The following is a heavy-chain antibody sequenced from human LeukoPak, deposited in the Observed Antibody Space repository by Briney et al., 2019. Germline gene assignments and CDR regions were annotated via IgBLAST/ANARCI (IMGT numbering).Heavy chain of an antibody. Sequence: ASVKVSCKASGYTVTSYDMHWVRQAPGQGLEWMGIINPSGGRTSYAQKFQGRVTMTRATSTSTVYLELSSLRPEDTAVYYSASRLLPAPGYWGQGTLVTVSS. CDR1: GYTVTSYD. J-gene: IGHJ4*02. CDR3: ASRLLPAPGY. V-gene: IGHV1-46*01. D-gene: IGHD2-2*01. CDR2: INPSGGRT.